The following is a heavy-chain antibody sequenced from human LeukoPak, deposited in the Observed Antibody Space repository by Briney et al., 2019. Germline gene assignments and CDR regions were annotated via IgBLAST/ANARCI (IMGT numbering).Heavy chain of an antibody. D-gene: IGHD6-13*01. J-gene: IGHJ6*02. CDR2: IIPIFGTA. Sequence: SVKVSCKASGYPFSNHGISWVRQAPGQGLEWMGGIIPIFGTANYAQKFQGRVTITADESTSTAYMELSSLRSEDTAVYYCARAAYSSPYYYYGMDVWGQGTTVTVSS. V-gene: IGHV1-69*13. CDR3: ARAAYSSPYYYYGMDV. CDR1: GYPFSNHG.